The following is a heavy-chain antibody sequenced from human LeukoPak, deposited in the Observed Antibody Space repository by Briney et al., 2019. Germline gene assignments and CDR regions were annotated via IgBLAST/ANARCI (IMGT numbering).Heavy chain of an antibody. Sequence: PGGSLRLSCAVSGFTFSSYWMHWVRQAPGKGLVWVSRINSGGSSTSYADSVKGRFTISRDNAKNTLYLQMNSLRAEDTAVYYCARVLRVCSSTNCYGMDVWGQGTTVTVPS. J-gene: IGHJ6*02. D-gene: IGHD2-2*01. CDR2: INSGGSST. CDR1: GFTFSSYW. CDR3: ARVLRVCSSTNCYGMDV. V-gene: IGHV3-74*01.